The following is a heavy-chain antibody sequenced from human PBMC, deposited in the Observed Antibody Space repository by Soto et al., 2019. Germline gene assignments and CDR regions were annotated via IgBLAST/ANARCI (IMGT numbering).Heavy chain of an antibody. Sequence: PSETLSLTCTVSGGSISDFYWSWIRQPTGKGLEWIGYIYYSGSTTDNPSLTSRVTISVDTSKNQLSLNLRSMSPADTAVYYCARVGGLAASTFDYWGPGTLVTVSS. J-gene: IGHJ4*02. CDR3: ARVGGLAASTFDY. D-gene: IGHD6-13*01. V-gene: IGHV4-59*01. CDR1: GGSISDFY. CDR2: IYYSGST.